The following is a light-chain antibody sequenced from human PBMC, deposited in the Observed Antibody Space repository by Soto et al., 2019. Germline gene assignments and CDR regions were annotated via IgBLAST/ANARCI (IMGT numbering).Light chain of an antibody. V-gene: IGLV1-47*01. J-gene: IGLJ2*01. Sequence: QSVLTHPPSASGTPGQRVTISCSGSSSSIGSNSVYWYQQLPGTAPKLLIYRSNQRPSGVPDRFSGSKSGTSASLAISGLRSEDEADYYCAAWDDSLSGQGVFGGGTKVTVL. CDR2: RSN. CDR3: AAWDDSLSGQGV. CDR1: SSSIGSNS.